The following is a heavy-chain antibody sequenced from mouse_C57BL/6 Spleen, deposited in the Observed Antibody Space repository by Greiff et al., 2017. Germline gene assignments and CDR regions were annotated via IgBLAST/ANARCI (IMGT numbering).Heavy chain of an antibody. V-gene: IGHV1-53*01. J-gene: IGHJ1*03. CDR1: GYTFTSYW. CDR3: ARADCGSSLWYFDV. Sequence: QVQLQQPGTELVKPGASVKLSCKASGYTFTSYWMHWVKQRPGQGLEWIGNINPSNGGTNYNEKFKSKATLTVDKSSSAAYMQLSSLTSEDSAVYYCARADCGSSLWYFDVWGTGTTVTVSS. D-gene: IGHD1-1*01. CDR2: INPSNGGT.